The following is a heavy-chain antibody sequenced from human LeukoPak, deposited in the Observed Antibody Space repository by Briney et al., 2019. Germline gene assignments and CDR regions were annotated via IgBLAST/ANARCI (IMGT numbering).Heavy chain of an antibody. D-gene: IGHD1-14*01. CDR1: GFTVITND. V-gene: IGHV3-53*01. CDR2: LYSDGNT. Sequence: GGSLRLSCAASGFTVITNDMTWVRQAPGKGLEWVSVLYSDGNTKYADSVQGRFTISRDNSKNTLYLVMNSLSTDDTAVYYCARGVEPLAANTLAYWGQGTLVTVSS. J-gene: IGHJ4*02. CDR3: ARGVEPLAANTLAY.